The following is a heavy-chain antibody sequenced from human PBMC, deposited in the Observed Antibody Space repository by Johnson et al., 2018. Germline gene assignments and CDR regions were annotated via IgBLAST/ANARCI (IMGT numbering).Heavy chain of an antibody. CDR1: GGTFSSYT. CDR2: IIPILGIA. D-gene: IGHD3/OR15-3a*01. V-gene: IGHV1-69*09. J-gene: IGHJ6*03. CDR3: ATAVGPGHDFYYYYMDV. Sequence: QVQLVESGAEVKKPGSSVKVSCKASGGTFSSYTISWVRQAPGQGLEWMGRIIPILGIANYAQKFQGRVTITADKSTSTAYMELSSLRSEDTAVYYCATAVGPGHDFYYYYMDVWGKGTTVTVAS.